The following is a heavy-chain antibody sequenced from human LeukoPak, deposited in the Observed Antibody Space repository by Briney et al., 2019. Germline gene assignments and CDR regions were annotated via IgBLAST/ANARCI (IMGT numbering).Heavy chain of an antibody. CDR1: GDSISSNSAA. D-gene: IGHD3-9*01. J-gene: IGHJ4*02. V-gene: IGHV6-1*01. CDR3: ARDPYYDILDDYFDY. CDR2: TYSRSKWYN. Sequence: SQTLSLTCAISGDSISSNSAAWNWIRQSPSRGLEWLGRTYSRSKWYNDYAVSVKSRITINPDTSKNQFSLQLNSVTPEDTAVYYCARDPYYDILDDYFDYWGQGTLVTVSS.